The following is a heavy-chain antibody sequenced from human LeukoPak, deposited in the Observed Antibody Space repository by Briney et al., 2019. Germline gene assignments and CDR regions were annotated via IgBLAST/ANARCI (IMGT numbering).Heavy chain of an antibody. Sequence: PGGSLRLSCAASGFTFSSYSMNWVRQAPGKGLEWVSSISSSSSYIHYADSVKGRFTISRDNAKNSLYLQMNSLRAEDTAVYYCARARYFDWLLLWGQGTLVTVSS. CDR3: ARARYFDWLLL. CDR1: GFTFSSYS. V-gene: IGHV3-21*01. CDR2: ISSSSSYI. J-gene: IGHJ4*02. D-gene: IGHD3-9*01.